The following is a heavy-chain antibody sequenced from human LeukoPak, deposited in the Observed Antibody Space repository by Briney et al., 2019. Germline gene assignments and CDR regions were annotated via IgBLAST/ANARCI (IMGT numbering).Heavy chain of an antibody. Sequence: GGSLRLSCAASGFTLSSNYMSWVRQAPGKGLEWVSVIYSGGSTYYADSVKGRFTISRDNSKNTLYLQMNSLRAEHTAVYYCARGGSDGYSGYDLGGHFDYWGQGTLVTVSS. CDR1: GFTLSSNY. CDR3: ARGGSDGYSGYDLGGHFDY. D-gene: IGHD5-12*01. V-gene: IGHV3-66*01. CDR2: IYSGGST. J-gene: IGHJ4*02.